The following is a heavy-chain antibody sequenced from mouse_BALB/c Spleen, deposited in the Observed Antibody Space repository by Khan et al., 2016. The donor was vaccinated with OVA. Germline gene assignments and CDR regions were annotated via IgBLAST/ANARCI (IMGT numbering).Heavy chain of an antibody. CDR2: ISSGGDYT. CDR3: ASRLTGSFAY. Sequence: EVELVESGGDLVRPGGSLKLSCAASGFSFSSYSMSWVRQTPDKRLEWVATISSGGDYTYYPDSVKGRFTISRDHAKNTLYLHMSSLKSEDTAIYYCASRLTGSFAYWGQGTLVTVSA. V-gene: IGHV5-6*01. CDR1: GFSFSSYS. J-gene: IGHJ3*01. D-gene: IGHD4-1*01.